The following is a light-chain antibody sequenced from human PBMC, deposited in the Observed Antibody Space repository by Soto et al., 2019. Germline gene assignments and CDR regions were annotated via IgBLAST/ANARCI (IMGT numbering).Light chain of an antibody. CDR3: MQGTNWPIT. Sequence: DVVMTQSPPSLPCPLGQPASISCRSNQSVAHQDGITYFSWFQQRPGRSPRRLIYKISNRDSGVPARFSGSGSGTDFALKISRVEAEDFGAYYCMQGTNWPITFGQGTRLEIK. CDR2: KIS. V-gene: IGKV2-30*02. J-gene: IGKJ5*01. CDR1: QSVAHQDGITY.